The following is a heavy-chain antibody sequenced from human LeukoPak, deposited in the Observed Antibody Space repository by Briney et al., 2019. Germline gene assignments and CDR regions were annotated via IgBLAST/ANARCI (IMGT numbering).Heavy chain of an antibody. D-gene: IGHD5-24*01. V-gene: IGHV2-5*01. CDR3: ARRREMATLVYAFDI. J-gene: IGHJ3*02. CDR2: IYWNDDK. Sequence: SGPTLVNPIQTLTLTCTFSGFSLSTTGVGVGWMRQPPGKALEWLALIYWNDDKRYSPSLKSRPTITKDTSKNQVVLTMTNMDPVDTATYYCARRREMATLVYAFDIWGQGTMVTVSS. CDR1: GFSLSTTGVG.